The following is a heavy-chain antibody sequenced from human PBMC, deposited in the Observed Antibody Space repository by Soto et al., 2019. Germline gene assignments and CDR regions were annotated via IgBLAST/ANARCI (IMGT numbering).Heavy chain of an antibody. Sequence: PADTLSLTCTVAVGSISSYYWSWIRQPPGKGLEWIGYIYYSGSTNYNPSLKSRVTISVDTSKNQFSLKLSSVTAADTAVYYCARDHNLEYCSSTSCPSPYYYMDVWGKGTTVTVSS. CDR1: VGSISSYY. J-gene: IGHJ6*03. V-gene: IGHV4-59*01. CDR2: IYYSGST. D-gene: IGHD2-2*01. CDR3: ARDHNLEYCSSTSCPSPYYYMDV.